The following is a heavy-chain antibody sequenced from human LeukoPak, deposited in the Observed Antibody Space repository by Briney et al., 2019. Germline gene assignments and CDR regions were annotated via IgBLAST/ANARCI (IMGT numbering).Heavy chain of an antibody. Sequence: PGGSLRLSCAASGFTFSTYTMNWVRQAPGKGLEWVSGIYGSGGATFYADSVKGRFTISRDNAKNSLYLQMNSLRAEDTAVYYCARDGQYYDFWSGYFAYSHFDYWGQGTLVTVSS. CDR3: ARDGQYYDFWSGYFAYSHFDY. V-gene: IGHV3-21*01. CDR2: IYGSGGAT. D-gene: IGHD3-3*01. J-gene: IGHJ4*02. CDR1: GFTFSTYT.